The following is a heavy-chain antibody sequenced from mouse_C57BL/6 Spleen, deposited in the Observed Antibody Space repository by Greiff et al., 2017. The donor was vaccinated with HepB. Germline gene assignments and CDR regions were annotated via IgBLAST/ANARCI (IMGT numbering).Heavy chain of an antibody. CDR2: IYPGDGDT. CDR3: AREGDYCSFFDY. V-gene: IGHV1-82*01. D-gene: IGHD1-1*01. Sequence: VQLQQSGPELVKPGASVKISCKASGYAFSSSWMNWVKQRPGKGLEWIGRIYPGDGDTNYNGKFKGKATLTADKSSSTAYMQLSSLTSEDSAVYFGAREGDYCSFFDYWGQGTTLTVSS. J-gene: IGHJ2*01. CDR1: GYAFSSSW.